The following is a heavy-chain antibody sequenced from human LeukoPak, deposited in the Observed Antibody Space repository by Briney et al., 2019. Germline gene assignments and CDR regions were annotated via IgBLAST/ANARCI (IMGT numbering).Heavy chain of an antibody. CDR2: ISYDGSNK. D-gene: IGHD3-22*01. CDR3: VIGGGLYYFDY. CDR1: GFTFSSYA. Sequence: GGSLRLSCAASGFTFSSYAMHWVRQAPGKGLEWVAVISYDGSNKYYADSVKGRFTISRDNSKNTLYLQMSSLRAEDTAVYYCVIGGGLYYFDYWGQGTLVTVSS. J-gene: IGHJ4*02. V-gene: IGHV3-30*14.